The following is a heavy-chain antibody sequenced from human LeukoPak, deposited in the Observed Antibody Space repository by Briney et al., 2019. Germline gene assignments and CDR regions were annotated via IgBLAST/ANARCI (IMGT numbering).Heavy chain of an antibody. CDR3: ARDDSAVDLDAYDI. V-gene: IGHV3-7*03. CDR2: INQDGSER. D-gene: IGHD6-19*01. Sequence: GSLTLTCAASGFTIRSSWMTWVRQPPGKGLEWVANINQDGSERYYLDSAKDRRTMSRDNGTNSLYLQMNSLRAEDTGVYFCARDDSAVDLDAYDIWGRGTMVTVSS. CDR1: GFTIRSSW. J-gene: IGHJ3*02.